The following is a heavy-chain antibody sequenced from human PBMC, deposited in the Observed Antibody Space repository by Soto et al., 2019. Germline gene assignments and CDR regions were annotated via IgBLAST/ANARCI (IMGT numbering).Heavy chain of an antibody. CDR1: GFTFNKYW. D-gene: IGHD3-10*01. CDR3: AREASYYGSGSYYFFHD. J-gene: IGHJ4*02. V-gene: IGHV3-7*01. CDR2: IKQDGSEK. Sequence: GGSLRLSCAASGFTFNKYWMSWVRQAPGKGLGWVASIKQDGSEKYYVDSVKGRFTISRDNAKNSLDLQMNSLRAEDTAVYFCAREASYYGSGSYYFFHDWGQGALVTVSS.